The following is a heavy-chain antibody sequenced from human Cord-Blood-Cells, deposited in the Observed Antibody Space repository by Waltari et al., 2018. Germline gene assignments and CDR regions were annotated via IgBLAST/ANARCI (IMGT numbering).Heavy chain of an antibody. D-gene: IGHD4-17*01. CDR3: ARLHGDWGESLPKFYYFDY. V-gene: IGHV4-38-2*02. CDR2: INHSGST. CDR1: GYSISSGYY. J-gene: IGHJ4*02. Sequence: QVQLQESGPGLVKPSETLSLTCTVSGYSISSGYYWSWFRQPPGKGLEWIGEINHSGSTNYNPSLKSRVTISVDTSKNQFSLKLSSVTAADTAVYYCARLHGDWGESLPKFYYFDYWGQGTLVTVSS.